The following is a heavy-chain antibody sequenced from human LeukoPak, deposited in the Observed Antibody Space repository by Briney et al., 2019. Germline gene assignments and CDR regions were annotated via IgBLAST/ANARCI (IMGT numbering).Heavy chain of an antibody. CDR1: GGSINSYY. J-gene: IGHJ4*02. Sequence: SETLSLTCTVSGGSINSYYWSWVRQPPGKGLEWIGYVFSTGSTSYNPSLKSRVSISIDTSRNQFSLKLSSVTAADTAFYYCTRGGGGSGYWYYRGRGTLVTVSS. V-gene: IGHV4-59*01. D-gene: IGHD3-22*01. CDR3: TRGGGGSGYWYY. CDR2: VFSTGST.